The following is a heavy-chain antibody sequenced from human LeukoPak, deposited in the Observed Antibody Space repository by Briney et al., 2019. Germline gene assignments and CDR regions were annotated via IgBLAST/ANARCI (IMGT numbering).Heavy chain of an antibody. J-gene: IGHJ4*02. D-gene: IGHD3-22*01. CDR3: AKVFGDMIVVVIGYFDY. CDR2: ISGSGGST. Sequence: GGSLRLSCAASGFTFSSYAMSWVRQAPGKGLEWVSAISGSGGSTYYADSVKGRFTISRDNTKNTLNLQMNSLRAEDTAVYYCAKVFGDMIVVVIGYFDYWGQGTLVTVSS. CDR1: GFTFSSYA. V-gene: IGHV3-23*01.